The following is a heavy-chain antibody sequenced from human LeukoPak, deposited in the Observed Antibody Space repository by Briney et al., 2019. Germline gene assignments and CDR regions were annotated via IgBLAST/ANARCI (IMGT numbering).Heavy chain of an antibody. CDR3: ARVGRSYLDY. V-gene: IGHV4-34*01. D-gene: IGHD3-16*02. Sequence: SSETLSLTCAVYGGSFSGYYWSWIRQPPGKGLEWIGEINHSGSTNYNPSLKSRVTISVDTSKNQFSLKLSSVTAADTAVYYCARVGRSYLDYWGQGTLVTVSS. J-gene: IGHJ4*02. CDR2: INHSGST. CDR1: GGSFSGYY.